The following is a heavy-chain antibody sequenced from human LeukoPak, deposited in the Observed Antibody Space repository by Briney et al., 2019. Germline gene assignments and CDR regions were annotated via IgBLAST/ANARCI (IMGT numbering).Heavy chain of an antibody. CDR2: FDPEDGET. CDR1: GYTLTELS. D-gene: IGHD3-22*01. V-gene: IGHV1-24*01. Sequence: ASVKVSCKVSGYTLTELSMHWVRQAPGKGLEWMGGFDPEDGETIYAQKFQGRVTMTEDTSTDTAYMELSSLRSEDTAVYYCATCSMGYYYFDYWGQGTLVTVSS. J-gene: IGHJ4*02. CDR3: ATCSMGYYYFDY.